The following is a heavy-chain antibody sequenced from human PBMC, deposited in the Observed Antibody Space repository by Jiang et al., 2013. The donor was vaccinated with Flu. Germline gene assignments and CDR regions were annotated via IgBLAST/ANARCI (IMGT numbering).Heavy chain of an antibody. CDR2: IYWDNDK. J-gene: IGHJ6*02. V-gene: IGHV2-5*02. CDR3: AQSGCGGDCHSYNLYYGKDV. Sequence: WLALIYWDNDKRYSPSLKSRITISKDTSKNQVVLTMTNMDTVDTATYYCAQSGCGGDCHSYNLYYGKDVWGQGTTVTVSS. D-gene: IGHD2-21*01.